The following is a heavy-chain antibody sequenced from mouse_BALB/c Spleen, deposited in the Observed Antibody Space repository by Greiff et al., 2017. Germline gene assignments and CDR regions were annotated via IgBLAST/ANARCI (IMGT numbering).Heavy chain of an antibody. V-gene: IGHV1-87*01. CDR1: GYTFTSYW. D-gene: IGHD1-1*01. J-gene: IGHJ4*01. CDR3: ARGAYYYGSSPGHYYAMDY. CDR2: IYPGDGDT. Sequence: VQLQQSGAELARPGASVKLSCKASGYTFTSYWMQWVKQRPGQGLEWIGAIYPGDGDTRYTQKFKGKATLTADKSSSTAYMQLSSLASEDSAVYYCARGAYYYGSSPGHYYAMDYWGQGTSVTVSS.